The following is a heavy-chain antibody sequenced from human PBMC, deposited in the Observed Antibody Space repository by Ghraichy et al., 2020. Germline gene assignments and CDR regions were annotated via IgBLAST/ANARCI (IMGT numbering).Heavy chain of an antibody. CDR1: GYTFTSYG. V-gene: IGHV1-18*01. Sequence: ASVKVSCKASGYTFTSYGISWVRQAPGQGLEWMGWISAYNGNTNYAQKLQGRVTMTTDTSTSTAYMELRSLRSDDTAVYYCARKKAVSYYYYGMDVWGQGTTVTVSS. D-gene: IGHD4-17*01. CDR2: ISAYNGNT. J-gene: IGHJ6*02. CDR3: ARKKAVSYYYYGMDV.